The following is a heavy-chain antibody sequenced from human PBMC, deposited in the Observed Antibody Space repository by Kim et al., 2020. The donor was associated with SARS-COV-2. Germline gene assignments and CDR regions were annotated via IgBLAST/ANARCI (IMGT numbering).Heavy chain of an antibody. V-gene: IGHV3-21*01. Sequence: GGSLRLSCAVSGFNFNSYTMDWVRQAPGKGLEWVSSITVSSTHIYYADSVKCRFTISRDNGRNSVYLNMDSLRVDDTAVYYCARGWFGQVGDYWGQGTRVTVSS. CDR1: GFNFNSYT. CDR2: ITVSSTHI. CDR3: ARGWFGQVGDY. J-gene: IGHJ4*02. D-gene: IGHD3-10*01.